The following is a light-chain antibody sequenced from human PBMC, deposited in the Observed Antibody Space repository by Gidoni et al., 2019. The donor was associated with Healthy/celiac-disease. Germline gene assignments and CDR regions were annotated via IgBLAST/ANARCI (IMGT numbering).Light chain of an antibody. Sequence: AIQLTQSPSSLSVGDRVTITCRASQGISSALAWYQQKPGKAPKLLIYDASSLESGVPSRFSGSGSGTDFTLTISSLQPEDFATYNYPLTFGGGTKVEIK. J-gene: IGKJ4*01. CDR3: PLT. CDR1: QGISSA. CDR2: DAS. V-gene: IGKV1-13*02.